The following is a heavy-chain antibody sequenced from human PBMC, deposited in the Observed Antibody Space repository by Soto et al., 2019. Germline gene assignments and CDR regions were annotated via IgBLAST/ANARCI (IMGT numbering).Heavy chain of an antibody. V-gene: IGHV3-23*01. CDR3: ASPPAYRGTYSAWDALDI. D-gene: IGHD1-26*01. CDR1: GLTFSRNA. CDR2: STGSGVIR. J-gene: IGHJ3*02. Sequence: GGSLRLSCAASGLTFSRNAMRCVRQAPGKGPNWIAGSTGSGVIRYYADSVKGRFTISRDNSKNTLFLQMNSLRVEDTALYYCASPPAYRGTYSAWDALDIWAQGTMVNVSS.